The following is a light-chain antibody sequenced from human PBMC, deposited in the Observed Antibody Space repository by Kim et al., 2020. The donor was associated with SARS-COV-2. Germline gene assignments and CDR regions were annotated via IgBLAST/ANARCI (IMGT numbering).Light chain of an antibody. J-gene: IGKJ2*01. CDR1: RSVGSH. V-gene: IGKV3-15*01. Sequence: VSPGESATLSWRARRSVGSHLAWYQQKPAQAPRLLMYGASTRATGIPARFSGSGSGTEFTLTISSLQSEDFALYYCQQYNNWQYTFGPGTKLEI. CDR3: QQYNNWQYT. CDR2: GAS.